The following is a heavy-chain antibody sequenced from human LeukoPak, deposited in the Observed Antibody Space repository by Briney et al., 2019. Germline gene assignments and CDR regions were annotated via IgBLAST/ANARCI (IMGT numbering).Heavy chain of an antibody. Sequence: SDPLSLMCNVSGGSFNNHYGWWLPQTREEGRECIGQINHSGYTSYSPSLRSRVTLSVDRPKHQFSLKVTSVTAADTGVYYCARGPGTVGLSPWGQGPLVTVS. V-gene: IGHV4-34*01. CDR2: INHSGYT. CDR1: GGSFNNHY. CDR3: ARGPGTVGLSP. D-gene: IGHD1/OR15-1a*01. J-gene: IGHJ5*02.